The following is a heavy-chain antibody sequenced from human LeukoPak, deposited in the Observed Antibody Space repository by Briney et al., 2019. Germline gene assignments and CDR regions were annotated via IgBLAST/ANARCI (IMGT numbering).Heavy chain of an antibody. Sequence: PSETLSLTCTVSGGSISSYYWSWIRQPPGKGLEWIGYIYYSGSTNYNPSLKSRVTISVDTSKNQFSLKLSSVTAADTAVYYCASTLKQQLVLDWYFDRWGRGTLVTVSS. CDR1: GGSISSYY. CDR3: ASTLKQQLVLDWYFDR. D-gene: IGHD6-13*01. CDR2: IYYSGST. J-gene: IGHJ2*01. V-gene: IGHV4-59*01.